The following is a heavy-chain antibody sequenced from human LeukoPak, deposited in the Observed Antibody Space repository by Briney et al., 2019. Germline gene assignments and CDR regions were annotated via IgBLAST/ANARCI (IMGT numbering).Heavy chain of an antibody. V-gene: IGHV3-30*04. D-gene: IGHD3-9*01. CDR3: ARRGLSYYDILTGYDYFDY. J-gene: IGHJ4*02. CDR1: GFTFSIYA. CDR2: ISYDGSNK. Sequence: GGSLRLSCAASGFTFSIYAMHWVRQAPGKGLEWVAVISYDGSNKYYADSVKGRFTISRDNSKNTLYLQMNSLRAEDTAVYYCARRGLSYYDILTGYDYFDYWGQGTLVTVSS.